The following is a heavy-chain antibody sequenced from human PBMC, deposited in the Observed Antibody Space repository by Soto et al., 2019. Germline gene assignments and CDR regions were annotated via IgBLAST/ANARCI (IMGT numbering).Heavy chain of an antibody. CDR2: ITGTDNT. V-gene: IGHV3-23*01. Sequence: EVQLLESGGDLVPPGGSLRLSCVVSGFTFTHYAMNWVRQAPGKGLEWVSAITGTDNTYYADSVQGRFTISRDSFESTIYLQMNSLKAEDTAVYYCAKVPWGSSRTGGFDYWGQGTLVTVSS. J-gene: IGHJ4*02. CDR3: AKVPWGSSRTGGFDY. CDR1: GFTFTHYA. D-gene: IGHD6-6*01.